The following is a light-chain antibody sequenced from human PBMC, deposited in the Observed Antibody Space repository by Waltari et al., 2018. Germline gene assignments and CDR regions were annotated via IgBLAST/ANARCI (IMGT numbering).Light chain of an antibody. Sequence: DIQMTQSPSSLSASVRDRVTIPCRASQSISNHLNWYQQKPGEAPKLLIYGASRLQSGVPSRFSGSGSGTDFALTISSLQPEDFATYYCQQSYSTLPFTFGPGTKVDFK. CDR2: GAS. V-gene: IGKV1-39*01. CDR3: QQSYSTLPFT. CDR1: QSISNH. J-gene: IGKJ3*01.